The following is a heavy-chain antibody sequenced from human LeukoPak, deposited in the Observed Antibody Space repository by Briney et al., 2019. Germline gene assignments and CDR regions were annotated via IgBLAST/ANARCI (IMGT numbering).Heavy chain of an antibody. V-gene: IGHV4-59*01. CDR2: IYYSGTT. CDR3: ARDLTYDTSGSDAFDI. D-gene: IGHD3-22*01. CDR1: GGSISSYY. Sequence: SETLSLTCTVSGGSISSYYWSWLRQPPGKGLEWIGYIYYSGTTNYNPSLKSRVTISVDTSKNQVSLKLSSMTAADTAVYYCARDLTYDTSGSDAFDIWGQGTMVTVSS. J-gene: IGHJ3*02.